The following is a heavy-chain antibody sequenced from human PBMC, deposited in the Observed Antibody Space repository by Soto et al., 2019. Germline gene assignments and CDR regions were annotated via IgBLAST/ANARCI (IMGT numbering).Heavy chain of an antibody. CDR3: ARDREATGYPGGIVVVPAAIWFDP. J-gene: IGHJ5*02. CDR2: ISSSGSTI. D-gene: IGHD2-2*01. V-gene: IGHV3-11*01. CDR1: GFTFSDYY. Sequence: SLRLSCAASGFTFSDYYMSWIRQAPGKGLEWVSYISSSGSTIYYADSVKGRFTISRDNAKNSLYLQMNSLRAEDTAVYYCARDREATGYPGGIVVVPAAIWFDPWGQGTLVTVSS.